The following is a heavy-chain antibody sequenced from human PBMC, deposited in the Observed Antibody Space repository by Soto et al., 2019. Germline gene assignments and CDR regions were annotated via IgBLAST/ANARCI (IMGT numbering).Heavy chain of an antibody. CDR1: GFIVSSDI. Sequence: GWSLRLSCAASGFIVSSDIMTWVRQASERGLEWVSILHGSGPTYYADSVKGRFTISRDNSKNTLYLRMNSLTVEDTAVYYCATRGYWGQGALVTVSS. CDR2: LHGSGPT. CDR3: ATRGY. J-gene: IGHJ4*02. V-gene: IGHV3-53*01.